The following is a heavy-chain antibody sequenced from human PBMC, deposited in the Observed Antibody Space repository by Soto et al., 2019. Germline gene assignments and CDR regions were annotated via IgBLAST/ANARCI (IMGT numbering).Heavy chain of an antibody. D-gene: IGHD2-2*01. CDR3: ARSYCISTSCYCNWCFDP. CDR1: GFTFSSYA. J-gene: IGHJ5*02. V-gene: IGHV3-30-3*01. Sequence: QVQLVESGGGVVQPGRSLRLSCAASGFTFSSYAMHWVRQAPGKGLEWVAVISYDGSNKYYADSVKGRFTISRDNSKNTLYLQMNSLRAEDTAVYYCARSYCISTSCYCNWCFDPWGQGTLVTVSS. CDR2: ISYDGSNK.